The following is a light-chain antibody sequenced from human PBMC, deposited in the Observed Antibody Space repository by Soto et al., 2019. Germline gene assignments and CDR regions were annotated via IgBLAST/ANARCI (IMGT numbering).Light chain of an antibody. V-gene: IGLV1-44*01. CDR1: SSNIGSSP. CDR2: NND. Sequence: QSVLTQPPSASGTPGQRVTISCSGSSSNIGSSPVSWYQKVPGTAPKLLIYNNDQRPSGVPDRISGSKSGTSASLAISGLQSEDEADYDCAAWDDSLNGLVVFGGGTKVTVL. CDR3: AAWDDSLNGLVV. J-gene: IGLJ2*01.